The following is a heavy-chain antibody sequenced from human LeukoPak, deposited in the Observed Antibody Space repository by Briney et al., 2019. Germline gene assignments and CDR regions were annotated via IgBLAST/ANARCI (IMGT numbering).Heavy chain of an antibody. CDR1: GFTFSSYA. V-gene: IGHV3-23*01. CDR2: ISRSGDSA. CDR3: AKDGGSYRYFDY. Sequence: GGSLRLSCAASGFTFSSYALNWVRQAPGKGLKWVSAISRSGDSAYYADSVKGRFTISRDNSKNTLYLQMNSLRAEDTAVYYCAKDGGSYRYFDYWGQGTLVTVSS. J-gene: IGHJ4*02. D-gene: IGHD1-26*01.